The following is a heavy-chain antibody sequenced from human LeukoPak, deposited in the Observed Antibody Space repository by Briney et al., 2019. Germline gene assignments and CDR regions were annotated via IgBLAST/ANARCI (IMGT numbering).Heavy chain of an antibody. D-gene: IGHD3-9*01. Sequence: GGSLRLSCSASGFTFSSYAMHWVRQAPGKGLEYVSAISSNGGSTYYADSVKGRFTISRDNSKNTLYLQMSSLRVEDTAVYYCVKASDILGFDPWGQGTLVTVSS. J-gene: IGHJ5*02. CDR2: ISSNGGST. CDR3: VKASDILGFDP. V-gene: IGHV3-64D*06. CDR1: GFTFSSYA.